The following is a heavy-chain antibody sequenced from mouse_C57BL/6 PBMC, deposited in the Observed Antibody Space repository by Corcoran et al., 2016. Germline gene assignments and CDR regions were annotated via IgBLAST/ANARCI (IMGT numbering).Heavy chain of an antibody. V-gene: IGHV9-3*01. CDR1: GYTFTTYG. CDR2: INTYSGVP. Sequence: QIQLVQSGPELKKPGETVKISCKASGYTFTTYGMSWVKQAPGKGLKGMGWINTYSGVPTYADDFKGRFAFSLETSASTAYLQINNLKNEDTATYFCAAYYSNYWFAYWGQGTLVTVSA. J-gene: IGHJ3*01. D-gene: IGHD2-5*01. CDR3: AAYYSNYWFAY.